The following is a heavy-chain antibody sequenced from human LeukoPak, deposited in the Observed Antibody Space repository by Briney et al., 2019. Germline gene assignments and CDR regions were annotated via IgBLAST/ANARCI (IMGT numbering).Heavy chain of an antibody. V-gene: IGHV4-59*01. D-gene: IGHD3-10*01. J-gene: IGHJ5*02. CDR3: ARGYSGSGSYGLDWFDP. Sequence: SETLSLTCTVSNGSISSYYWSWIRQPPGKGLEWIGDIYYSGSTNHNPSLKRRVTTSVDMSKNQFSLKLSSVTAADTAVYYCARGYSGSGSYGLDWFDPWGQGTLVTVSS. CDR2: IYYSGST. CDR1: NGSISSYY.